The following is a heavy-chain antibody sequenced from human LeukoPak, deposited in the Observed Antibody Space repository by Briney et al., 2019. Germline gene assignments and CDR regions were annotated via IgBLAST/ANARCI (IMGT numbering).Heavy chain of an antibody. V-gene: IGHV1-2*02. CDR2: INPDSGGT. Sequence: ASVKVSCKTSGYTFTGYYIHWVRQAPGQGLEWMGWINPDSGGTNYAQKFQGRVTMTRDTSISAGYMELSGLRPDDTAVFYCARVRGDSSWYGLAYWGQGTLVSVSS. D-gene: IGHD6-13*01. CDR3: ARVRGDSSWYGLAY. J-gene: IGHJ4*02. CDR1: GYTFTGYY.